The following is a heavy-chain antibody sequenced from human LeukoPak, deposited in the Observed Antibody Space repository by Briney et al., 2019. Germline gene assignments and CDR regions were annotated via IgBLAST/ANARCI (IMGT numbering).Heavy chain of an antibody. CDR3: AKDPRGIVVNGGVDY. D-gene: IGHD1-26*01. J-gene: IGHJ4*02. Sequence: GGSLRLSCAASGFTFSSYGMHWVRQAPGKGLEWVSFISDDGSKKYYADSVKGRSTISRDNSKKTLYVQMNSLRAEDTAMYYCAKDPRGIVVNGGVDYWGQGTLVTVPS. CDR2: ISDDGSKK. V-gene: IGHV3-30*18. CDR1: GFTFSSYG.